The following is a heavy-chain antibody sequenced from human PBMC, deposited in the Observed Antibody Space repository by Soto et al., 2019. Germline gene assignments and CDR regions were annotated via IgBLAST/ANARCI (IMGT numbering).Heavy chain of an antibody. CDR3: ASTRSERGLRYFDWLLFDY. D-gene: IGHD3-9*01. CDR2: IIPIFGTA. CDR1: GGTFSSYA. Sequence: QVQLVQSGAEVKKPGSSVKVSCMASGGTFSSYAISWVRQAPGQGLEWMGGIIPIFGTANYAQKFQGRVTITADKSTSTAYMELSSLRSEDTAVYYCASTRSERGLRYFDWLLFDYWGQGTLVTVSS. J-gene: IGHJ4*02. V-gene: IGHV1-69*06.